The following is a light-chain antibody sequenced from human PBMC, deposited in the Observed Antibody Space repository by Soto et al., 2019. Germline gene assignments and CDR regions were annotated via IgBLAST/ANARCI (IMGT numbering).Light chain of an antibody. CDR3: QQANSFPTIT. Sequence: DIHMTQSPSSVSASVGDRVTITFRASQGVNSWLAWYQQKPGKATKLMXYGAYNLQSGVPSTFKGSGSGTDFTLTISSLQPEDFATYYCQQANSFPTITFGQGTRLEIK. J-gene: IGKJ5*01. CDR1: QGVNSW. CDR2: GAY. V-gene: IGKV1D-12*01.